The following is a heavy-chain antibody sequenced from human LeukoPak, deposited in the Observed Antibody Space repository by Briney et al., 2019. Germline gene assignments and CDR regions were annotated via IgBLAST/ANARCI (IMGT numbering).Heavy chain of an antibody. V-gene: IGHV3-11*01. CDR3: ARDGSYSSSWYPWFDP. J-gene: IGHJ5*02. CDR1: GFTFSDHY. D-gene: IGHD6-13*01. Sequence: PGGSLRLSCAASGFTFSDHYMSWIRQAPGKGLEWVSYISSSGSTIYYADSVKGRFTISRDNAKNSLYLQMNSLRAEDTAVYYCARDGSYSSSWYPWFDPWGQGTLVTVSS. CDR2: ISSSGSTI.